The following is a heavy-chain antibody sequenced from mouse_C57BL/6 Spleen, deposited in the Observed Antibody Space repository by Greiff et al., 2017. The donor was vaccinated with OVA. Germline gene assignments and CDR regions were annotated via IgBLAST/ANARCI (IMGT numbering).Heavy chain of an antibody. CDR3: ARYGNCGDFDV. Sequence: QVQLKQPGAELVRPGSSVKLSCKASGYTFTSYWLDWVKQRPGKGLEWIGNIYTSDSDTHYNQKFKDKATLTVDKSSSTAYMQLSSLTSEDSAVYYCARYGNCGDFDVWGTGTTVTVSS. J-gene: IGHJ1*03. CDR1: GYTFTSYW. V-gene: IGHV1-61*01. CDR2: IYTSDSDT. D-gene: IGHD2-1*01.